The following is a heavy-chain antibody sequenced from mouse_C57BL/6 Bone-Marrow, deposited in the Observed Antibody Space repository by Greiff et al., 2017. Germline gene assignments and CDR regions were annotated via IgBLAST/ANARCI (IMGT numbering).Heavy chain of an antibody. CDR1: GYTFTSYW. CDR2: IHPNSGST. V-gene: IGHV1-64*01. J-gene: IGHJ3*01. CDR3: TSYDPSWFAD. Sequence: QVQLQLPGAELVKPGASVKLSCKASGYTFTSYWMHWVKQRPGQGLEWIGMIHPNSGSTNYKEKFKSKATMTVDKSSSTAYMQLSSLTSEDSAVYYCTSYDPSWFADWGQGTLVTVSA. D-gene: IGHD2-12*01.